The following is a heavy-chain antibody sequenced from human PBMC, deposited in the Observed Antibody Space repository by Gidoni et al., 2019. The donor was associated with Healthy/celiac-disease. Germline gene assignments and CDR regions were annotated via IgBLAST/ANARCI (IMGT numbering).Heavy chain of an antibody. CDR2: IWYDGSNK. D-gene: IGHD3-16*01. J-gene: IGHJ4*02. Sequence: QVQLVESGGGVVQPGRSLRLSCAASGFTFSSYGMNWVRQAPGKGLEWLAVIWYDGSNKYYADSVKGRFTISRDNSKNTLYLQMNSLRAEDTAVYYCARDEPEDGGFDYWGQGTLVTVSS. CDR1: GFTFSSYG. V-gene: IGHV3-33*01. CDR3: ARDEPEDGGFDY.